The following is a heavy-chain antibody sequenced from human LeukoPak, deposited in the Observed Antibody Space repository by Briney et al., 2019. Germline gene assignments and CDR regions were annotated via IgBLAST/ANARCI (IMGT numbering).Heavy chain of an antibody. Sequence: PSETLSLTCTVSGGSFSSYYWSWIRQSPGKGLEWIGYISYSGSTNYNPSLKSRATISVDTSKNQFSLKLSSVTAADTAVYYCARVSSGSTADFDYWGQGTLVTVSP. D-gene: IGHD6-19*01. CDR1: GGSFSSYY. CDR3: ARVSSGSTADFDY. J-gene: IGHJ4*02. CDR2: ISYSGST. V-gene: IGHV4-59*01.